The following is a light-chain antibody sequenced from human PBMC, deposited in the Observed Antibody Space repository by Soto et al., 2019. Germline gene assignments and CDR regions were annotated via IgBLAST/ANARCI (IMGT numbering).Light chain of an antibody. J-gene: IGKJ1*01. CDR1: QSVSSSY. V-gene: IGKV3-20*01. CDR3: QQYGSSSWT. Sequence: EIVLTQSPGTLSLSPGEIATLSCSASQSVSSSYLAWYQQKPGQAPRLFIYGASSRATGIPDRFSGSGSGTDFTLTISRLEPEDFAVYYCQQYGSSSWTFGQGTKVDIK. CDR2: GAS.